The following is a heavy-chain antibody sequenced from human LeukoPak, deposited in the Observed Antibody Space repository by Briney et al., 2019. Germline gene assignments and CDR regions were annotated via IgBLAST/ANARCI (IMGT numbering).Heavy chain of an antibody. J-gene: IGHJ3*02. Sequence: GGSLRLSCAASGFTFSNYGMHWVRQAPGKGLEWVAVTSYDGSNKYYADSVKGRFTISRDNSKNTLYLQMNSLRVEDTAVYYCAREIYCSASSCTGGVFDIWGQGTMVTVSS. CDR2: TSYDGSNK. CDR1: GFTFSNYG. V-gene: IGHV3-30*03. CDR3: AREIYCSASSCTGGVFDI. D-gene: IGHD2-15*01.